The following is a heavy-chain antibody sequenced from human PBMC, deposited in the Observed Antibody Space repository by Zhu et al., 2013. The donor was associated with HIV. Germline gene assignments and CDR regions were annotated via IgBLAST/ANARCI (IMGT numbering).Heavy chain of an antibody. CDR1: GGTFSSYA. CDR3: ARRSDVSGYAPYYGMDV. D-gene: IGHD5-12*01. Sequence: QVQLVQSGAEVKKPGSSVKVSCKASGGTFSSYAISWVRQAPGQGLEWMGGIIPIFGTANYAQKFQGRVTITADKSTSTAYMELSSLRSEDTAVYYCARRSDVSGYAPYYGMDVWGQGTTVTVSS. J-gene: IGHJ6*02. V-gene: IGHV1-69*06. CDR2: IIPIFGTA.